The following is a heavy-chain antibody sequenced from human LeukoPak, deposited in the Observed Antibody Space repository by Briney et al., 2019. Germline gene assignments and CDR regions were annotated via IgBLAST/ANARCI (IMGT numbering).Heavy chain of an antibody. CDR1: GGSFSGYY. V-gene: IGHV4-34*01. J-gene: IGHJ5*02. D-gene: IGHD6-6*01. Sequence: PSETLSLTCAVYGGSFSGYYWSWIRQPPGKGLEWIGEINHSGSTSYNPSLKSRVTISVDTSKNQFSLKLSSVTAADTAVYYCARGRRIAARPQWFDPWGQGTLVTVSS. CDR2: INHSGST. CDR3: ARGRRIAARPQWFDP.